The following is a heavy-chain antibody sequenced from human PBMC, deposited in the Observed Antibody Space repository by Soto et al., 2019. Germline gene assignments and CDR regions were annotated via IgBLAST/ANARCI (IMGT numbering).Heavy chain of an antibody. Sequence: TLSLTCAVSGGSISSGGYSWSWIRQPPGKGLEWIGYIYHSGSTYYNPSLKSRVTISVDRSKNQFSLKLSSVTAADTAVYYCARVNSSACWFDPWGQGTLVTVSS. CDR1: GGSISSGGYS. V-gene: IGHV4-30-2*01. CDR3: ARVNSSACWFDP. J-gene: IGHJ5*02. D-gene: IGHD3-22*01. CDR2: IYHSGST.